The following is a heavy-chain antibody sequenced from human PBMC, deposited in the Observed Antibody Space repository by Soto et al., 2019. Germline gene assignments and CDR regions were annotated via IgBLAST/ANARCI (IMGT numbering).Heavy chain of an antibody. CDR2: IKQDGSEK. V-gene: IGHV3-7*01. Sequence: PGGSLRLSCAASGFTFSSYWMSWVRQAPGKGLEWVANIKQDGSEKYYVDSVKGRFTISRDNAKNSLYLQMNSLRAEDTAVYYCAKVRESAAAGHFDYWGQGTLVTVSS. J-gene: IGHJ4*02. CDR3: AKVRESAAAGHFDY. CDR1: GFTFSSYW. D-gene: IGHD6-13*01.